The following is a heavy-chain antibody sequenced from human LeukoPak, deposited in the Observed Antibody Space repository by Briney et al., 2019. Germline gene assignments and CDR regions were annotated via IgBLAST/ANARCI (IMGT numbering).Heavy chain of an antibody. Sequence: GASVTVSCKSSLCTFSSYAISWVRQAPGQGLEWMGGIIPIFGTANYAQKFQGRVTITADESTSTAYMELSSLRSEDTAVYYCARGPCTGGVCYNAFDIWGQGTMVTVSS. CDR2: IIPIFGTA. V-gene: IGHV1-69*13. J-gene: IGHJ3*02. D-gene: IGHD2-8*02. CDR1: LCTFSSYA. CDR3: ARGPCTGGVCYNAFDI.